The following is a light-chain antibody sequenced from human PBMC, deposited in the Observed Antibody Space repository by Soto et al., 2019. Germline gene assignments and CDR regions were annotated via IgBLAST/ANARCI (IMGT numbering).Light chain of an antibody. Sequence: DTQMTQSPSTMSASVGDRVTIICRASQSISSWLAWYKQKPGKAPKLLIYDASSLESGVPSRLSGSGSGTEFTLTISSMKPDDFATYYCQQYNSYWTFGHGTKVDIK. CDR3: QQYNSYWT. J-gene: IGKJ1*01. V-gene: IGKV1-5*02. CDR2: DAS. CDR1: QSISSW.